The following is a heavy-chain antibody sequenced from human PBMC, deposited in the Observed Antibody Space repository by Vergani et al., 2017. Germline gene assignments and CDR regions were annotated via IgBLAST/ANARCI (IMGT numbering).Heavy chain of an antibody. J-gene: IGHJ3*02. CDR2: ISSSSSTI. D-gene: IGHD3-10*01. Sequence: EVQLVESGGGLVQPGGSLRLSCAASGFTFSSYSMNWVRQAPGKGLEWVSYISSSSSTIYYADSVKGRFTISRDTAKNSLYLQMNSLRAEDTAVYYCAKYRKRYGSGSYVPAFDIWGQGTMVTGSS. CDR1: GFTFSSYS. CDR3: AKYRKRYGSGSYVPAFDI. V-gene: IGHV3-48*01.